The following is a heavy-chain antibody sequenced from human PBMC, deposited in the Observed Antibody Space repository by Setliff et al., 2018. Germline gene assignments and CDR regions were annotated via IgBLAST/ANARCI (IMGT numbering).Heavy chain of an antibody. V-gene: IGHV4-39*07. CDR3: ATFGPCKGVSGTCPPRDS. CDR1: GDSMNSGVYY. Sequence: SETLSLTCKVSGDSMNSGVYYWAWIRQPPGKGLEWIGRIYSGGTTYYNSSLKSRLTMSVDTSKNHFSLRVSSVTAADTAVYFCATFGPCKGVSGTCPPRDSWGQGTLVTVSS. D-gene: IGHD6-19*01. CDR2: IYSGGTT. J-gene: IGHJ4*02.